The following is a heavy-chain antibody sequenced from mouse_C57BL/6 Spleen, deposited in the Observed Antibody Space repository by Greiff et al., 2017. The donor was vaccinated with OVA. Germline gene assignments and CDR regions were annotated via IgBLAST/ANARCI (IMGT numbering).Heavy chain of an antibody. D-gene: IGHD2-3*01. CDR2: IHPNSGST. J-gene: IGHJ2*01. Sequence: QVHVKQPGAELVKPGASVKLSCKASGYTFTSYWMHWVKQRPGQGLEWIGMIHPNSGSTNYNEKFKSKATLTVDKSSSTAYMQLSSLTSEDSAVYYCARSDGPYYFDYWGQGTTLTVSS. V-gene: IGHV1-64*01. CDR1: GYTFTSYW. CDR3: ARSDGPYYFDY.